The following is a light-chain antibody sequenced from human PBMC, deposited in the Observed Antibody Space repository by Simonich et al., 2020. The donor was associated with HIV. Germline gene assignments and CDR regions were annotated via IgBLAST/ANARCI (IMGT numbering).Light chain of an antibody. CDR1: QRVLYISKNKNS. Sequence: DIVMTQSPDSLAVSLGERATINCKSSQRVLYISKNKNSLGWDQQKPGQPPKLLIYWASTRESGVPDRLSGSGSGTDFTLTISSLQAEDVAVYYCQQYYSTPWTFGQGTKVEIK. V-gene: IGKV4-1*01. CDR3: QQYYSTPWT. CDR2: WAS. J-gene: IGKJ1*01.